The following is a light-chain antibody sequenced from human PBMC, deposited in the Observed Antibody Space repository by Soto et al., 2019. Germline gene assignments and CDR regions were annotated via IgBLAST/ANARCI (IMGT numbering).Light chain of an antibody. CDR3: SSYTSTSTYV. CDR2: EVS. Sequence: QSALTQPASVSGSPGQSITISCTGTSSDVGGYKYVSWYQQHPGKAPKLMIYEVSNRPSGVSNRISGSKSGNTASLTISGLQAEDEADYYCSSYTSTSTYVFGTGTKVTAL. CDR1: SSDVGGYKY. J-gene: IGLJ1*01. V-gene: IGLV2-14*01.